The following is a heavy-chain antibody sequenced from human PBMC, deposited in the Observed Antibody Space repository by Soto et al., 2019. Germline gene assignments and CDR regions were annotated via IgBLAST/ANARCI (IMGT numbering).Heavy chain of an antibody. CDR3: ARAMGSHSQFIFEY. CDR1: GFNFDVYA. J-gene: IGHJ4*02. Sequence: QVQLVESGGGVVQPGRSLRLSCAASGFNFDVYAMHWVRQAPGKGLEWVAIISYDGGNEYYADSVKGRFTISRDNSRNTLSLQMNSLRAEDTAVYYCARAMGSHSQFIFEYWGQGALVTVSS. V-gene: IGHV3-30-3*01. CDR2: ISYDGGNE. D-gene: IGHD3-10*01.